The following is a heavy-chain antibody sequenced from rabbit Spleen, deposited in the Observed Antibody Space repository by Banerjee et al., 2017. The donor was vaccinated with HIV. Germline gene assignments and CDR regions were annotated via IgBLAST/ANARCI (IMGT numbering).Heavy chain of an antibody. CDR3: ARGSAAMTMVITGFYFNL. D-gene: IGHD2-1*01. V-gene: IGHV1S40*01. CDR1: GFSFSNSYY. J-gene: IGHJ4*01. Sequence: QSLEESGGDRVKPGASLTLTCTASGFSFSNSYYMCWVSQAPGKELESIACIYGGDGGSTWYASWAKGRFTISKPSSTTVTLQVTSLTAADTATYFCARGSAAMTMVITGFYFNLWGPGTLVTVS. CDR2: IYGGDGGST.